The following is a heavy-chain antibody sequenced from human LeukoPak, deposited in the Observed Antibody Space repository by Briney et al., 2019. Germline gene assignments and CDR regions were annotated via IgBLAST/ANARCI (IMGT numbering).Heavy chain of an antibody. Sequence: ASVKVSCKVSGKTLSEVSIHWVRQAPGKGLEWMGGFDPEDGETIYAQKFQGRVTMTEDTSTDTAYMELSSLRSEDTAVYYCATGAYGSGSYYWGNWGQGTLVTVSS. J-gene: IGHJ4*02. CDR2: FDPEDGET. CDR3: ATGAYGSGSYYWGN. V-gene: IGHV1-24*01. D-gene: IGHD3-10*01. CDR1: GKTLSEVS.